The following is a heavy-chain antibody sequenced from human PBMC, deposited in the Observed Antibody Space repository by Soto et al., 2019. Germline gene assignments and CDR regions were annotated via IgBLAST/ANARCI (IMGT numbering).Heavy chain of an antibody. Sequence: GESLKISCKGSGYTFTDYWIGWVRQKPGKGLEWMGIIFPGDSETRYSPSFQGQVTISVDKSTSTTYLQWISLKASDTALYFCARLDKRASIDTKGLDPWGQGTLVTVSS. J-gene: IGHJ5*02. CDR2: IFPGDSET. CDR3: ARLDKRASIDTKGLDP. CDR1: GYTFTDYW. D-gene: IGHD3-22*01. V-gene: IGHV5-51*01.